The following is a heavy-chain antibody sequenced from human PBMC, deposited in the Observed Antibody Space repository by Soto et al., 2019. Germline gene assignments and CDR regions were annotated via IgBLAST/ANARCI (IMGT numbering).Heavy chain of an antibody. V-gene: IGHV3-74*01. J-gene: IGHJ3*02. CDR1: GFTFRRYW. Sequence: EVQLVESGGGLVQSGGSLRLSCAASGFTFRRYWMHWVRQASGKGLVWVSRINGDGSSTSYADSVKGRFTISRDNAMNTLYLKMNSLRAEYTAGYYCESLVERSEIAFDIWGQGTMVTFSS. CDR3: ESLVERSEIAFDI. CDR2: INGDGSST. D-gene: IGHD6-6*01.